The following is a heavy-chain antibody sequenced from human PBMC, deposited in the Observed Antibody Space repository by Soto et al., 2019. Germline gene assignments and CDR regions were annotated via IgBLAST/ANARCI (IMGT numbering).Heavy chain of an antibody. CDR2: INDSGRT. J-gene: IGHJ4*02. D-gene: IGHD5-12*01. CDR1: GGSVTSDSYY. CDR3: ARAPGYSGSDFL. Sequence: PSETLSLTCSVSGGSVTSDSYYWNWIRQPPGQGLEWIGYINDSGRTNYSTSLRTRVNILVDKSKNQYSLRLNSVTATDTAVYYCARAPGYSGSDFLWGQGTLVTVSS. V-gene: IGHV4-61*01.